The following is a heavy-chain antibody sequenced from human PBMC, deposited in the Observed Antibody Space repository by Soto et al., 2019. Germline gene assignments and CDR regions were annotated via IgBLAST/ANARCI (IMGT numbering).Heavy chain of an antibody. J-gene: IGHJ4*02. CDR1: VFTFSSYA. CDR3: AKDIVVSTVLGPSDY. Sequence: GGALSLSCASSVFTFSSYAMSWVRQAPGKGLEWVSAISGSGGSTYYADSVKGRFTISRDNSKNTLYLQMNSLRAEDTAVYYCAKDIVVSTVLGPSDYWGQGTLVTVSS. CDR2: ISGSGGST. D-gene: IGHD1-26*01. V-gene: IGHV3-23*01.